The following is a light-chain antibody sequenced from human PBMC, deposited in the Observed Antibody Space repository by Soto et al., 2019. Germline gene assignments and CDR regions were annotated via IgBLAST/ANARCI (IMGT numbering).Light chain of an antibody. CDR3: QHRTS. CDR1: QRVSIY. Sequence: EIVLTQSPATLSSSPGERATLSCRASQRVSIYVAWYQQKPGQAPRLLIYDASNRATGIPARFSGSGAGTDFTRTISSLEPEDFAVYYCQHRTSFGQGTKLDI. V-gene: IGKV3-11*01. CDR2: DAS. J-gene: IGKJ2*01.